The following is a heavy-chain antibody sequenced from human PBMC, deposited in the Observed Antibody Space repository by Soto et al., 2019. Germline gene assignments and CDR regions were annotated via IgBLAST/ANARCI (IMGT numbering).Heavy chain of an antibody. J-gene: IGHJ6*03. D-gene: IGHD2-2*01. CDR1: GFTFSSYW. CDR3: ARERGLVPAANNYYYYMDV. V-gene: IGHV3-7*01. CDR2: IKQDGSEK. Sequence: EVQLVESGGGLVQPGGSLRLSCAASGFTFSSYWMSWVRQAPGKGLEWVANIKQDGSEKYYVDSVKGRFTISRDNAKNSLYLQMNSLRAEDTAVYYCARERGLVPAANNYYYYMDVWGKGTTVTVSS.